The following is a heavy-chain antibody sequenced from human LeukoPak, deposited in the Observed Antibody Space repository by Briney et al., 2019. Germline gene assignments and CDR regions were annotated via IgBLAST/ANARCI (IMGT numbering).Heavy chain of an antibody. J-gene: IGHJ6*02. D-gene: IGHD4-17*01. CDR3: ARGSTVTTGYYYYYGMDV. CDR1: GGSFSGYY. CDR2: INHSGST. Sequence: SETLSLTCAVYGGSFSGYYWSWIRQPPGKGLEWIGEINHSGSTNYNPSLKSRVTISVDTSKNQFSLKLSSVTAADTAVYYCARGSTVTTGYYYYYGMDVWGQGTTVTVSS. V-gene: IGHV4-34*01.